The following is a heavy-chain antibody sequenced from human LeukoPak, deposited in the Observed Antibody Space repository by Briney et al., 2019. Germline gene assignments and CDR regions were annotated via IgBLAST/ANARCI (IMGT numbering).Heavy chain of an antibody. CDR3: ARASLNGGYSYGSGFSAFDI. Sequence: GGSLRLSCAASGFTFSSYGMHWVRQAPGKGLEWVAVIWYDGSNKYYADSVKGRFTISRDNSKNTLYLQMNSLRAEDTAVYYCARASLNGGYSYGSGFSAFDIWGQGTMVTVSS. V-gene: IGHV3-33*01. D-gene: IGHD5-18*01. J-gene: IGHJ3*02. CDR2: IWYDGSNK. CDR1: GFTFSSYG.